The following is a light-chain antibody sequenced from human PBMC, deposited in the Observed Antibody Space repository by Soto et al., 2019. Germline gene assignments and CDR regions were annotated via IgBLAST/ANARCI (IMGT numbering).Light chain of an antibody. CDR3: SSYTTSSTVV. Sequence: QSALTQPASVSGSPGQSITISCTGTRSDVGSYNYVAWYQQHPGKAPKLLIYDVNKRSSGISNRFSASKSGNTASLTIAGLQAEDEADYYCSSYTTSSTVVFGTATKVTVL. CDR1: RSDVGSYNY. J-gene: IGLJ1*01. V-gene: IGLV2-14*01. CDR2: DVN.